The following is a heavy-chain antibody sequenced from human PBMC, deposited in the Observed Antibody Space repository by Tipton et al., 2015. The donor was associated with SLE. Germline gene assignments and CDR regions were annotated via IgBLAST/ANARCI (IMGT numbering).Heavy chain of an antibody. CDR3: AKSPPWGLGAFDI. J-gene: IGHJ3*02. CDR1: GFTFSSYA. CDR2: IYSGGST. V-gene: IGHV3-23*03. D-gene: IGHD7-27*01. Sequence: SLRLSCAASGFTFSSYAMSWVRQAPGKGLEWVSVIYSGGSTYYADSVKGRFTISRDNSKNTLYLQMNSLRAEDTAVYYCAKSPPWGLGAFDIWGQATMVTVSS.